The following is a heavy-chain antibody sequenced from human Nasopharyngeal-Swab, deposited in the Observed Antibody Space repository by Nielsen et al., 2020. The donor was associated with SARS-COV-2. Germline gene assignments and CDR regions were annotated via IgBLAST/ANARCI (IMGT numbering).Heavy chain of an antibody. CDR2: ISYDGSHK. Sequence: GESLKISCAASGFTFSSYGMHWVRQAPGKGLECVAVISYDGSHKDYADSVKGRFTMSRDNSKDTLYLQMNSLRAEDTAVYYCAKCSSTYCYTKYYMDVWGKGTAVTVSS. CDR1: GFTFSSYG. CDR3: AKCSSTYCYTKYYMDV. D-gene: IGHD2-2*02. V-gene: IGHV3-30*18. J-gene: IGHJ6*03.